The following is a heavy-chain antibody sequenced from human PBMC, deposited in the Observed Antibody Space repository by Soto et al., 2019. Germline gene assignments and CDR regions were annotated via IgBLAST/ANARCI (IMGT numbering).Heavy chain of an antibody. CDR1: GYTFTSYA. Sequence: QVQLVQSGAEVKKPGASVKVSCKASGYTFTSYAISWVRQAPGQGLEWMGWISAYNGNTNYAQKLQGRVTMTTDTPTSTAYMERRSLRSDDTGGYYCARDAPPADHWGQGTLVTVSS. CDR3: ARDAPPADH. V-gene: IGHV1-18*01. CDR2: ISAYNGNT. J-gene: IGHJ4*02.